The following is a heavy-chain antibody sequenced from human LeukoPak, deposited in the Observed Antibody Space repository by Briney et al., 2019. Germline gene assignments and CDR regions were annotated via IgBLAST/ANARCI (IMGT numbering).Heavy chain of an antibody. D-gene: IGHD6-19*01. CDR2: TSAYNGDT. Sequence: ASVKVSCKTSGYRFTNYGVNWVRQAPGQGLEWMGWTSAYNGDTKYGQKFQGRLTMTADTSTSTAYMDVRSLRSEDTAVYYCARDLLQWQTNNWLAPWGQGTLVTVSS. CDR3: ARDLLQWQTNNWLAP. CDR1: GYRFTNYG. V-gene: IGHV1-18*01. J-gene: IGHJ5*02.